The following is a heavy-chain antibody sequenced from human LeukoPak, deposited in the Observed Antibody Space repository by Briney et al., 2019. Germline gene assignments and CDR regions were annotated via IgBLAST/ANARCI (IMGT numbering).Heavy chain of an antibody. Sequence: GGSLRLSCAASGFTFSTFWMHWVHQAPGKGLVWVSGINSDGSSTTYADSVKGRFTISRDNAKNSLYLQMNSLRAEDTAVYYCARERGSGAITVSDYYYYGMDVWGQGTTVTVSS. V-gene: IGHV3-74*03. CDR3: ARERGSGAITVSDYYYYGMDV. CDR1: GFTFSTFW. D-gene: IGHD3-16*01. CDR2: INSDGSST. J-gene: IGHJ6*02.